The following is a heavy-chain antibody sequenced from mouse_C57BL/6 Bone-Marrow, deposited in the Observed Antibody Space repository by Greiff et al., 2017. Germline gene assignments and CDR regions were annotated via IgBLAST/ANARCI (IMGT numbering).Heavy chain of an antibody. CDR2: IDPSDSYT. D-gene: IGHD4-1*01. V-gene: IGHV1-69*01. CDR1: GYTFTSYW. J-gene: IGHJ2*01. CDR3: ARRRTGPYFDY. Sequence: QVQLQQPGAELVMPGASVKLSCKASGYTFTSYWMHWVKQRPGQGLEWIGEIDPSDSYTNYNPQLKGQFTLTVAKSSSTAYMQLSSLPSQHSAVYYCARRRTGPYFDYWGQGTTLTVSS.